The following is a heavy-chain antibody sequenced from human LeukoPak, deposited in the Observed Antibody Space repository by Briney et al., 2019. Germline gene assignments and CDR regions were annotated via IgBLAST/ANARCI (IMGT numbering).Heavy chain of an antibody. CDR1: GDSISSYY. D-gene: IGHD5-12*01. CDR3: ARVDIVATTPGRFDP. J-gene: IGHJ5*02. Sequence: PSETLSLTCTVSGDSISSYYWSWIQQPPGKGLEWIGYIYYSGSTNYNPSLKSRVTISVDTSKNQFSLKLSSVTAADTAVYYCARVDIVATTPGRFDPWGQGTLVTVSS. CDR2: IYYSGST. V-gene: IGHV4-59*01.